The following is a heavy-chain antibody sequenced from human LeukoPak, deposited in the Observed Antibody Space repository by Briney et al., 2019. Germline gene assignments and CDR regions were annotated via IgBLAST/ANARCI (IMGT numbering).Heavy chain of an antibody. D-gene: IGHD3-10*01. CDR1: GGSISSYY. CDR3: ARDLLVRGVNRNNWFDP. J-gene: IGHJ5*02. V-gene: IGHV4-4*07. CDR2: IYTSGST. Sequence: PSETLSLTCTVSGGSISSYYWSWIRQPAGKGLEWIGRIYTSGSTNYNPSLKSRVTMSVDTSKNQFSLTLSSVTAADTAVYYCARDLLVRGVNRNNWFDPWGQGTLVTVSS.